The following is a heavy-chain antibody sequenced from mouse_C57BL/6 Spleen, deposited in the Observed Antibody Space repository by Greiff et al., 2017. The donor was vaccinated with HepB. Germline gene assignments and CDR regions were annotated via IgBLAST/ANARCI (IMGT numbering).Heavy chain of an antibody. D-gene: IGHD1-1*01. Sequence: DVMLVESGPGMVKPSQSLSLTCTVTGYSITSGYDWHWIRHFPGNKLEWMGYISYSGSTNYNPSLKSRISITHDTSKNHFFLKLNSVTTEDTATYYCAREDYYGSSPWFAYWGQGTLVTVSA. J-gene: IGHJ3*01. CDR2: ISYSGST. CDR3: AREDYYGSSPWFAY. CDR1: GYSITSGYD. V-gene: IGHV3-1*01.